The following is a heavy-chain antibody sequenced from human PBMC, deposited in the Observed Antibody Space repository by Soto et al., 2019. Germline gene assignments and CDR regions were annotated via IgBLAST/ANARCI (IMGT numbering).Heavy chain of an antibody. CDR3: ARDRGEELLWFGDYYYYDMDV. J-gene: IGHJ6*02. V-gene: IGHV1-69*04. Sequence: SVKVSCKASGGTFSSYTISWVRQAPGQGLEWMGRIIPILGIANYAQKFQGRVTITADKSTSTAYMELSSLRSEDTAVYYCARDRGEELLWFGDYYYYDMDVWGQGTTVTVSS. CDR1: GGTFSSYT. D-gene: IGHD3-10*01. CDR2: IIPILGIA.